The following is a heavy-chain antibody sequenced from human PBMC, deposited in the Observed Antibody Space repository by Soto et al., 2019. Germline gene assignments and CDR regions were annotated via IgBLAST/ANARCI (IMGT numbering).Heavy chain of an antibody. CDR3: AKEGPYGGGCFDY. J-gene: IGHJ4*02. D-gene: IGHD3-10*02. Sequence: QVQLVESGGGVVQPGRSLRLSCAASGFTFGSYGMHWVRQAPGKGLEWVAVISYDGSNKSYADSVKGRFTISRDNSKNTLYLQMNSLRAEDTAVYYCAKEGPYGGGCFDYWGQGTLVTVSS. V-gene: IGHV3-30*18. CDR1: GFTFGSYG. CDR2: ISYDGSNK.